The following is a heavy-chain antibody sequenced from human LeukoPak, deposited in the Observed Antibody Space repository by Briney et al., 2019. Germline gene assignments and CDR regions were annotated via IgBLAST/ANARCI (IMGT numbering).Heavy chain of an antibody. Sequence: GGSLRLSCAASGFTFSSYAMSWVRQAPGKGLEWVSAISGSGGSTYYADSVKGRFTISRDNSKNTLYLQMNSLRAEDTAVYYYAKSTPTIFGVVIPINWFDPWGQGTLVTVSS. CDR2: ISGSGGST. CDR1: GFTFSSYA. J-gene: IGHJ5*02. V-gene: IGHV3-23*01. D-gene: IGHD3-3*01. CDR3: AKSTPTIFGVVIPINWFDP.